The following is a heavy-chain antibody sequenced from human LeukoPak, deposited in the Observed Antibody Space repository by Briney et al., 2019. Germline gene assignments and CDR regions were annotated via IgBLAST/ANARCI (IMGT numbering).Heavy chain of an antibody. J-gene: IGHJ4*02. V-gene: IGHV4-39*07. CDR2: IYYSGST. Sequence: SETLSLTYTVSGGSISSSSYYWGWIRQPPGKGLEWIGSIYYSGSTYYNPSLKSRVTISVDTSKNQFSLKLSSVTAADTAVYYCARFLARYSYDYWGQGTLVTVSS. CDR1: GGSISSSSYY. CDR3: ARFLARYSYDY. D-gene: IGHD5-18*01.